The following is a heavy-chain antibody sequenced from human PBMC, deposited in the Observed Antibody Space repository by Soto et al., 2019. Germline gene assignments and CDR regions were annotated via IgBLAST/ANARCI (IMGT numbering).Heavy chain of an antibody. V-gene: IGHV3-15*01. CDR3: TTDPVTLVRGVISNWFDP. Sequence: EVQLVESGGGLVKPGGSLTLSCTAYGFAFNNAYVAWVRQAPGRGLEWVGRIKSKTDGGTTDSAAFVKGRFTISRDDSKNTLYLQMYSLKTEDTAVYYCTTDPVTLVRGVISNWFDPWGQGTLVTVSS. CDR1: GFAFNNAY. J-gene: IGHJ5*02. CDR2: IKSKTDGGTT. D-gene: IGHD3-10*01.